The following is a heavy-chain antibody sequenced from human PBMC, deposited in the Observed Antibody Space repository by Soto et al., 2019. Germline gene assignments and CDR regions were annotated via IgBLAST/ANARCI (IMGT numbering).Heavy chain of an antibody. CDR3: ASQFWSGYYVFDP. J-gene: IGHJ5*02. CDR1: GGTFSSYA. Sequence: SVKVSCKASGGTFSSYAISWVRQAPGQGLEWMGGIIPIFGTANYAQKFQGRVTITADESTSTAYMELSSLRSEDTAVYYCASQFWSGYYVFDPWGQGTLVTVSS. D-gene: IGHD3-3*01. V-gene: IGHV1-69*13. CDR2: IIPIFGTA.